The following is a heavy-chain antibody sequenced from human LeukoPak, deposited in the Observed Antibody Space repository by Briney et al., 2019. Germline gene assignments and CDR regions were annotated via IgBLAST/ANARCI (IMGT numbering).Heavy chain of an antibody. J-gene: IGHJ4*02. CDR3: ARIHDYGDYLDY. CDR2: IIPILGIA. Sequence: SVKVSCKASGGTFSSYTISWVRQAPGQGLEWMGRIIPILGIANSAQKFQGRVTITADKSTSTAYMELSSLRSEDTAVYYCARIHDYGDYLDYWGQGTMVTVSS. CDR1: GGTFSSYT. V-gene: IGHV1-69*02. D-gene: IGHD4-17*01.